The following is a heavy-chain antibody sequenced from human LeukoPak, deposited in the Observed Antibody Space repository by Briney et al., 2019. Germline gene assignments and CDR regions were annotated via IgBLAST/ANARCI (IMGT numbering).Heavy chain of an antibody. J-gene: IGHJ3*01. CDR3: AGGYAFYV. CDR2: TYSRSQWKN. Sequence: SQTLSLTCAISGDSVSNNYYGWIWQRQSQSLGLKWLVRTYSRSQWKNDYARSVMSRISVDPDTSKNQFSLHPSSVTPDDTAVYYCAGGYAFYVWGQGKMVTVSS. V-gene: IGHV6-1*01. CDR1: GDSVSNNYYG.